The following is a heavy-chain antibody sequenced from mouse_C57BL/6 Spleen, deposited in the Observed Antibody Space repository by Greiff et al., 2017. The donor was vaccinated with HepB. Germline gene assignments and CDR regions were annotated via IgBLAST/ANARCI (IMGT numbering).Heavy chain of an antibody. Sequence: QVQLQQSGAELLKPGASVKLSCKATGYTFTGYWIEWVKQRPGHGLEWIGEILPGSGSTNYNEKFKGKATFTADTSSNTAYMQLSSLTTEDSAIYYWAHSDGYDGYQLDYWGQGTTLTVSS. D-gene: IGHD2-3*01. CDR1: GYTFTGYW. CDR2: ILPGSGST. V-gene: IGHV1-9*01. CDR3: AHSDGYDGYQLDY. J-gene: IGHJ2*01.